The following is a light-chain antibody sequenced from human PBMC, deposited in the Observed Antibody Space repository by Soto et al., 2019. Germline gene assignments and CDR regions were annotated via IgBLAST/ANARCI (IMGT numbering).Light chain of an antibody. CDR2: GAS. V-gene: IGKV3-20*01. Sequence: EIMLTQSPGTLSLSPGETVTLSRRASQSISSNYVAWFQHKPGQAPRLLIYGASSRAPGIPERFSGSGSGTDFSLTINRLEPEDSAVFYCQQYGYPQLTFGGGTKVEIK. J-gene: IGKJ4*01. CDR3: QQYGYPQLT. CDR1: QSISSNY.